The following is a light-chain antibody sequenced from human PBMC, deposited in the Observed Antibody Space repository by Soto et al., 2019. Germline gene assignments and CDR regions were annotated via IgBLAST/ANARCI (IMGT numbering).Light chain of an antibody. CDR1: SSNIGNNY. CDR3: GTWDSSLNVGV. V-gene: IGLV1-51*01. CDR2: DNN. J-gene: IGLJ2*01. Sequence: SVLTQPPSVSAAPGQKVTISCSGSSSNIGNNYVSWYQQLPGTAPKLLIYDNNKRPSGIPDRFSGSKSGTSATLGITGLQTGDEADYYCGTWDSSLNVGVFGGGTKVTVL.